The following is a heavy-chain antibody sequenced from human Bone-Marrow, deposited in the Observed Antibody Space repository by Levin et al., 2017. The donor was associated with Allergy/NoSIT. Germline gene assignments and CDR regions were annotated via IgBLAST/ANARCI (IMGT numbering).Heavy chain of an antibody. CDR1: GFTFSSYA. J-gene: IGHJ1*01. Sequence: GGSLRLSCAASGFTFSSYAMHWVRQAPGKGLEWVAVISYDGSNKYYADSVKGRFTISRDNSKNTLYLQMNSLRAEDTAVYYCAGGGDDFWSGTGYFQHWGQGTLVTVSS. D-gene: IGHD3-3*01. V-gene: IGHV3-30-3*01. CDR2: ISYDGSNK. CDR3: AGGGDDFWSGTGYFQH.